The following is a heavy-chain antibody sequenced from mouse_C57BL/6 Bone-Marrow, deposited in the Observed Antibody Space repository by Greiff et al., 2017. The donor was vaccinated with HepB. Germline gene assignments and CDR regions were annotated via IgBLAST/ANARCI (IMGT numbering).Heavy chain of an antibody. D-gene: IGHD2-3*01. Sequence: EVQLQQSGAELVRPGASVKLSCTASGFNIKDDYMHWVKQRPEQGLEWIGWIDPENGDTEYASKFQGKATITADTSSNTAYLQLSSLTSEDTAVYYCTTFYDVYYDYWGQGTTLTVSS. J-gene: IGHJ2*01. CDR2: IDPENGDT. V-gene: IGHV14-4*01. CDR3: TTFYDVYYDY. CDR1: GFNIKDDY.